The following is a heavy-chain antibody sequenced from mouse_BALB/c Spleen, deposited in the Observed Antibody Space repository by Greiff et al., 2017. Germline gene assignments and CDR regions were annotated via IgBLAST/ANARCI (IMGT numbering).Heavy chain of an antibody. CDR3: TRYYDHFDY. V-gene: IGHV1S22*01. CDR1: GYTFTSYW. D-gene: IGHD2-4*01. Sequence: LQQPGSELVRPGASVKLSCKASGYTFTSYWMHWVKQRHGQGLEWIGNIYPGSGSTNYDEKFKSKGTLTVDTSSSTAYMHLSSLTSEDSAVYYCTRYYDHFDYGGQGTTLTVSS. CDR2: IYPGSGST. J-gene: IGHJ2*01.